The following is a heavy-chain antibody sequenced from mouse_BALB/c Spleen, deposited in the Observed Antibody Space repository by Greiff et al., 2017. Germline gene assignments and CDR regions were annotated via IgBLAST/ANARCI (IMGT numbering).Heavy chain of an antibody. D-gene: IGHD1-2*01. CDR1: GFSLTGYG. CDR3: ARHDYGYPYYFDY. Sequence: VQLQESGPGLVAPSQSLSITCTVSGFSLTGYGVNWVRQPPGKGLEWLGMIWGDGSTDYNSALNSRLSISKDNSKSQVFLKMNSLQTDDTARYYCARHDYGYPYYFDYWGQGTTLTVSS. CDR2: IWGDGST. J-gene: IGHJ2*01. V-gene: IGHV2-6-7*02.